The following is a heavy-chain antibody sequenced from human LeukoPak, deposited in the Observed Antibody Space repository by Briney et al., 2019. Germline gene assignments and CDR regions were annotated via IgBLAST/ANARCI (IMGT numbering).Heavy chain of an antibody. CDR3: ARDHSSGSYFGY. D-gene: IGHD1-26*01. CDR1: GYTFTSYG. Sequence: GAAVKVSCKASGYTFTSYGISWVRQAPGQGLEWMGWISAYNGNTNYAHQLQGRVTMTTDTSTSTAYMELRSLRSDDTAVYCCARDHSSGSYFGYWGQGTLVTVSS. V-gene: IGHV1-18*01. CDR2: ISAYNGNT. J-gene: IGHJ4*02.